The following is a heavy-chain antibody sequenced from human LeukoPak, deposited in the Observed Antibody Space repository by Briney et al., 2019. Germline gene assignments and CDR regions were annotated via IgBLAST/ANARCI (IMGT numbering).Heavy chain of an antibody. V-gene: IGHV4-34*01. D-gene: IGHD2-15*01. Sequence: PSETLSLTCAVYGGSFSGYYWSWIRQPPGKGLEWIGEINHSGSTNYNPSLKSRVTISVDTSKNQFSLKLSSVTAADTAVYYCARDPRYCSGGSRYASRKAPYGMDVWGKGTTVTVSS. CDR1: GGSFSGYY. CDR2: INHSGST. J-gene: IGHJ6*04. CDR3: ARDPRYCSGGSRYASRKAPYGMDV.